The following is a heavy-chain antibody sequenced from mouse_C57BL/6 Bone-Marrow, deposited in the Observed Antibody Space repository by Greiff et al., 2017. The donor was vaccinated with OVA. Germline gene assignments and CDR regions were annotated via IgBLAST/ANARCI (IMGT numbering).Heavy chain of an antibody. V-gene: IGHV3-6*01. CDR2: ISYDGSN. J-gene: IGHJ1*03. CDR3: ARSLTTVGYFDV. D-gene: IGHD1-1*01. Sequence: EVKLMESGPGLVKPSQSLSLTCSVTGYSITSGYYWNWIRQFPGNKLEWMGYISYDGSNNYNPSLKNRISITRDTSKNQFFLKLNSVTTEDTATYYCARSLTTVGYFDVWGTGTTVTVSS. CDR1: GYSITSGYY.